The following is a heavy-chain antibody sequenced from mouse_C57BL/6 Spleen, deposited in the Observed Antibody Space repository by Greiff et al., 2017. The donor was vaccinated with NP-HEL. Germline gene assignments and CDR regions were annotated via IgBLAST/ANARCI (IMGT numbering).Heavy chain of an antibody. D-gene: IGHD3-3*01. V-gene: IGHV3-6*01. CDR2: ISYDGSN. Sequence: EESGPGLVKPSQSLSLTCSVTGYSITSGYYWNWIRQFPGNKLEWMGYISYDGSNNYKPSLKNRISITRDTSKNQFFLKLNSVTTEDTATYYCARGDDWYFDVWGTGTTVTVSS. CDR3: ARGDDWYFDV. CDR1: GYSITSGYY. J-gene: IGHJ1*03.